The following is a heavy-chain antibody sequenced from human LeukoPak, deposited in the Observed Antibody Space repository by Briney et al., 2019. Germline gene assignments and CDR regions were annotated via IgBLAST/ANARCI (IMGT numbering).Heavy chain of an antibody. CDR1: GGSISSGGYS. V-gene: IGHV4-30-2*01. D-gene: IGHD3-22*01. J-gene: IGHJ4*02. CDR2: IYHSGST. Sequence: TLSLTCAVSGGSISSGGYSWSWIRQPPGKGLEWIGYIYHSGSTYYNPSLKSRVTISVDRSKNQFSLKLSSVTAADTAVYYCASLDMSSGYYLFDYWGQGTLDTVSS. CDR3: ASLDMSSGYYLFDY.